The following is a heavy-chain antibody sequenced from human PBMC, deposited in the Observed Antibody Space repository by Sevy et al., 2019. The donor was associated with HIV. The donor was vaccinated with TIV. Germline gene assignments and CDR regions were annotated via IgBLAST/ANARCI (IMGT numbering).Heavy chain of an antibody. CDR1: GVTLSYAW. CDR3: TSRNFDF. Sequence: GGSLRLSCAASGVTLSYAWMNWVRQAPGKGLEWVGPIKSESDGGTTDFATPVKGRFIISRHDSKNTLYLQMNSLKTGDTALYYCTSRNFDFWGRGTLVTVSS. CDR2: IKSESDGGTT. V-gene: IGHV3-15*07. J-gene: IGHJ4*02.